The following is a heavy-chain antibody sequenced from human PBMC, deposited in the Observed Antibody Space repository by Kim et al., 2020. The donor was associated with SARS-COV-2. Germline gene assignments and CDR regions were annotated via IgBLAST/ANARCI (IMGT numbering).Heavy chain of an antibody. CDR1: GGSFSGYY. Sequence: SETLSLTCAVYGGSFSGYYWSWIRQPPGKGLEWIGEINHSGSTNYNPSLKSRVTISVDTSKNQFSLKLSSVTAADTAVYYCARLLIVGATFDYWGQGTLV. V-gene: IGHV4-34*01. J-gene: IGHJ4*02. CDR2: INHSGST. D-gene: IGHD1-26*01. CDR3: ARLLIVGATFDY.